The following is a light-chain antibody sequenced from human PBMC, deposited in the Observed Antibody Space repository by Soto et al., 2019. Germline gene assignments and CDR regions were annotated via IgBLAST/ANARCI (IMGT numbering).Light chain of an antibody. Sequence: DIVLTQSQATLPLSPGERATLFCRASQYISNYLAWYQQKPGRAPRLLVYDASNRATGIPARFSGSGSGTEVTLPISSLEPEDVAVYYCQQRSNWPLSFGGGTKVEIK. V-gene: IGKV3-11*01. J-gene: IGKJ4*01. CDR1: QYISNY. CDR3: QQRSNWPLS. CDR2: DAS.